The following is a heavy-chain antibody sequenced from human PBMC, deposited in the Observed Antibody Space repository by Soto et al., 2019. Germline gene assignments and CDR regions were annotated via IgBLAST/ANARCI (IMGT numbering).Heavy chain of an antibody. J-gene: IGHJ5*02. CDR2: IDSSGEK. D-gene: IGHD6-19*01. CDR3: ARRHLAVAVSPWFDP. V-gene: IGHV2-26*01. Sequence: QVTLKGSGPVLVNPTETLTLRCTVSGLSITDSEMGVSWIRQPPGKALEWLAHIDSSGEKSYRTFLKSRLTISKDTSKSQIVLIMTNMDPADTATYYCARRHLAVAVSPWFDPWGQGILVTVSS. CDR1: GLSITDSEMG.